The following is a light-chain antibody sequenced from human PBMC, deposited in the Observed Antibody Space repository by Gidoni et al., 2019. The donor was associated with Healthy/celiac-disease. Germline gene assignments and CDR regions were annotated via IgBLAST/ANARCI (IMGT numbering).Light chain of an antibody. V-gene: IGKV4-1*01. J-gene: IGKJ2*01. Sequence: DIVMTQSPDSLAVSLGERATINCKSSQSVLYSSNNKNYLAWYQQKPGQHPKLLIYWASTRESGVPDRFSGSGSGTDFTLTISSLQAEEVAVYYCQQYYSTPHTFGQGTKLEIK. CDR1: QSVLYSSNNKNY. CDR3: QQYYSTPHT. CDR2: WAS.